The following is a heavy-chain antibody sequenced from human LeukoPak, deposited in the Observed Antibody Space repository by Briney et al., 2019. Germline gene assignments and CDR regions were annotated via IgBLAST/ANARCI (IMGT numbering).Heavy chain of an antibody. Sequence: ASVNVSCKASGYTFTGYFLHWLRQAPGQGIEWMGWVLPNSGDTYYAQKFQGRIIMTRDTSTSTAYMELSRLTSDDSAVYFCARKQRLTGATKIAFDIWGQGTMVTVSS. J-gene: IGHJ3*02. CDR3: ARKQRLTGATKIAFDI. D-gene: IGHD7-27*01. CDR1: GYTFTGYF. CDR2: VLPNSGDT. V-gene: IGHV1-2*02.